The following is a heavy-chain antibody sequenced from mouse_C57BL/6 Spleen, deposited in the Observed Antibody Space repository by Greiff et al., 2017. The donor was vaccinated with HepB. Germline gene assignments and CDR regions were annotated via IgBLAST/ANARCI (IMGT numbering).Heavy chain of an antibody. V-gene: IGHV1-42*01. CDR1: GCSFTGYY. Sequence: VQLKESGPELVKPGASVKISCKASGCSFTGYYMNWVKQSPEKSLEWIGEINPSTGGTTYNQKFKAKATLTVDKSSSTAYMQLKSLTSEDSAVYYCARGDFTFAYWGQGTLVTVSA. CDR2: INPSTGGT. D-gene: IGHD3-3*01. CDR3: ARGDFTFAY. J-gene: IGHJ3*01.